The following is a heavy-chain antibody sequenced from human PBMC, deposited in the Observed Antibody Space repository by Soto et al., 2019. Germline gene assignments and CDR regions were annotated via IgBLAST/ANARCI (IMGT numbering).Heavy chain of an antibody. CDR3: ARVYYYDSSALFDP. CDR1: GFTFSSYS. Sequence: LRLSCAASGFTFSSYSMSWVRQAPGKGLEWVSYITSSSSTLYYADSVEGRFTTSRDNAKNSLYLQMNSLRDEDTAVYYCARVYYYDSSALFDPWGQGTLVTVSS. J-gene: IGHJ5*02. D-gene: IGHD3-22*01. V-gene: IGHV3-48*02. CDR2: ITSSSSTL.